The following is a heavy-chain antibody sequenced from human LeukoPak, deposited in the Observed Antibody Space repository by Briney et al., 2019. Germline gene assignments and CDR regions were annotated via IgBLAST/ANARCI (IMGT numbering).Heavy chain of an antibody. V-gene: IGHV5-51*01. D-gene: IGHD5-18*01. CDR2: ICPGDSDT. J-gene: IGHJ1*01. CDR1: GYNFTSYW. Sequence: GESLKISCKGSGYNFTSYWIGWVRQMPGKGLEWMGIICPGDSDTRYSPSFQGQVTISADKSISTAYLQLSSLKASDTAMYYCARRGYSFAYDVWGQGTLVTVSS. CDR3: ARRGYSFAYDV.